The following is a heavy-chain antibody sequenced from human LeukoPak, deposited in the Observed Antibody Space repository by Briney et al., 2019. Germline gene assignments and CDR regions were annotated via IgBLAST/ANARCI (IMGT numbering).Heavy chain of an antibody. Sequence: PSETLSLTCAVYGGSFSGYSWSWIRQSPGKGLEWIADIIHSGSTNYNSSLKSRVTISLDTSKNQFSLNLTSVTAADTAVYYCARGLTELGTAYYYYMDVWGKGTTVIFSS. CDR1: GGSFSGYS. CDR3: ARGLTELGTAYYYYMDV. CDR2: IIHSGST. D-gene: IGHD7-27*01. J-gene: IGHJ6*03. V-gene: IGHV4-34*01.